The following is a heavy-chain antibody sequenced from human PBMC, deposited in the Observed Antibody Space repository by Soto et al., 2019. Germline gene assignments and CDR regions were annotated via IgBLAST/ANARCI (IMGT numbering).Heavy chain of an antibody. J-gene: IGHJ6*02. CDR2: ISYDGSNK. V-gene: IGHV3-30*18. CDR3: AKDVAERWQHPGYYYYYGMDV. CDR1: GFTFISYG. Sequence: PGGSLRLSCAASGFTFISYGMHWVLQAPCKGLEWVAVISYDGSNKYYADSVKGRFTISRDNSKNTLYLQMNSLRAEDTAVYYCAKDVAERWQHPGYYYYYGMDVWGQGTTVTVSS. D-gene: IGHD6-13*01.